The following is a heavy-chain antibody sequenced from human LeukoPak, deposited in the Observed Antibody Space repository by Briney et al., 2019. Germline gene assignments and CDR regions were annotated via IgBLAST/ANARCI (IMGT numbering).Heavy chain of an antibody. CDR3: MSAHGY. CDR2: ILRGGKES. Sequence: PGVSLTLSCGVSGYSFRTKMMTWLRQAPGKGLEWVATILRGGKESYRVESVKVRFTVYRDNAKNSLFLQMNSLRADDTAVYYCMSAHGYWGQGTLVTVSS. CDR1: GYSFRTKM. J-gene: IGHJ4*02. V-gene: IGHV3-7*01.